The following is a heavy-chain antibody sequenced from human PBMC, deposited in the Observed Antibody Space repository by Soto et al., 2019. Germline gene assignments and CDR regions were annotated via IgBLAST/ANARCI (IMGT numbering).Heavy chain of an antibody. V-gene: IGHV1-46*01. CDR2: INPSGGST. CDR3: ARAGDSSGYYFHFDY. CDR1: GYTFTSYY. D-gene: IGHD3-22*01. J-gene: IGHJ4*02. Sequence: ASVKVSCKASGYTFTSYYMHWVRQAPGQGLEWMGIINPSGGSTSYAQKLKGRVTMTRDTSTSTVYMELSSLRSEDTAVFYCARAGDSSGYYFHFDYWGQGTLVTVSS.